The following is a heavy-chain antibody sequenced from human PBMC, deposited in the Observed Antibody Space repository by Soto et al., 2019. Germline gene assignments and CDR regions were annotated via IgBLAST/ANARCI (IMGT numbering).Heavy chain of an antibody. CDR2: IYYSGST. Sequence: QVQLQESGPGLVKPSQTLSVTCTVSGGSVSNGDYYWSWIRQPPGKGLEWIGSIYYSGSTYYNPYLNSRVTMSFDTSENQLSMTLSSLTDDDTTMYYCATESSCSAPLHIGVWGQGTLVTESS. CDR1: GGSVSNGDYY. J-gene: IGHJ4*02. V-gene: IGHV4-30-4*01. D-gene: IGHD2-2*01. CDR3: ATESSCSAPLHIGV.